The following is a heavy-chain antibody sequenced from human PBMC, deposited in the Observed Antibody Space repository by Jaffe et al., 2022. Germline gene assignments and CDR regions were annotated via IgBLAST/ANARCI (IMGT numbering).Heavy chain of an antibody. CDR1: GFTFTDYA. D-gene: IGHD5-12*01. V-gene: IGHV3-23*01. J-gene: IGHJ4*02. CDR3: AKDLGGDTGRNIFDF. CDR2: ISVSGGRT. Sequence: EVHLLESGGGLVQPGGSLRLSCAASGFTFTDYAMIWVRQAPGKGLEWVSTISVSGGRTYYPDSVKGRFTVSRDNSKNTQYLQMNSLRAEDTAVYYCAKDLGGDTGRNIFDFWGQGTLVTVSS.